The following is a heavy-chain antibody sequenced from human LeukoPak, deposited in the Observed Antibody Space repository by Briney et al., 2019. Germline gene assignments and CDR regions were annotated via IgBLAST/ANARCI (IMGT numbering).Heavy chain of an antibody. J-gene: IGHJ5*02. CDR3: ARDYYCSGGSCSDCFDP. V-gene: IGHV1-18*01. CDR1: GYTFTSYG. D-gene: IGHD2-15*01. Sequence: ASVKVSCKASGYTFTSYGISWVRQAPGQGLEWMGWISAYNGNTNYTQKLQGRVTMTTDTSTSTAYMELRSLRSDDTAVYCCARDYYCSGGSCSDCFDPWGQGTLVTVSS. CDR2: ISAYNGNT.